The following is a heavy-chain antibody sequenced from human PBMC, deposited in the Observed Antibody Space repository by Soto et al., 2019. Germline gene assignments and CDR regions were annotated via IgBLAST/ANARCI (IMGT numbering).Heavy chain of an antibody. CDR1: GLNVNSDY. V-gene: IGHV3-53*01. Sequence: EVQLVESGGGLIHPGGSLRLSFAASGLNVNSDYLNWVRQTPGKGLEWVASIYSGETTYYADSVRGRFTISSDKSKNTLYFQLSILRIEDTAVYYCTRDGRGLGRLSLFEYWGQGVLVTVSS. J-gene: IGHJ4*02. CDR2: IYSGETT. D-gene: IGHD2-21*02. CDR3: TRDGRGLGRLSLFEY.